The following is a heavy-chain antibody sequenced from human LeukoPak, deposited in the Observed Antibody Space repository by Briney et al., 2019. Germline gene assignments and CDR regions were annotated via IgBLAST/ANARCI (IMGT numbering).Heavy chain of an antibody. Sequence: GRSPRLSCAASGFTFDDYAMHWVRQAPGKGLEWVSGISWNSGSIGYADSVKGRFTISRDNAKNSLYLQMNSLRAEDTALYYCAKGPRGIFGWYFDLWGRGTLVTVSS. V-gene: IGHV3-9*01. CDR1: GFTFDDYA. CDR3: AKGPRGIFGWYFDL. D-gene: IGHD3-10*01. CDR2: ISWNSGSI. J-gene: IGHJ2*01.